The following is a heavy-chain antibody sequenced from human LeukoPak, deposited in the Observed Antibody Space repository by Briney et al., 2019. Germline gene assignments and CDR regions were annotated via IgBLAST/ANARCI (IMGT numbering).Heavy chain of an antibody. CDR1: GYPFTNYW. Sequence: GASVKVSCKASGYPFTNYWLHWVRQAPGQGLEWMGWIVPDTGDTNYAQKFRGRVTMTRDTSISTAYMELSSLRSDDAAVYYCATPFTGGGPPYWGQGTLVTVSS. V-gene: IGHV1-2*02. J-gene: IGHJ4*02. D-gene: IGHD3-16*01. CDR3: ATPFTGGGPPY. CDR2: IVPDTGDT.